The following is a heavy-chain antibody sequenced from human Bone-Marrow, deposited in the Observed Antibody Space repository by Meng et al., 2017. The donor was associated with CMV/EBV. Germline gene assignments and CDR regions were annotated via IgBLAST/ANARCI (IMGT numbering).Heavy chain of an antibody. V-gene: IGHV3-23*03. J-gene: IGHJ4*02. Sequence: GGSLRLSCAASGFTCSSYAMSWVRQAPGKGLEWVSVIYSGGSSTYYADSVKGRFTISRDNSKNTLYLQMNSLRSDDTAVYYCARVGVQYGDYDPRFDYWGQGTLVTVSS. CDR2: IYSGGSST. CDR1: GFTCSSYA. CDR3: ARVGVQYGDYDPRFDY. D-gene: IGHD4-17*01.